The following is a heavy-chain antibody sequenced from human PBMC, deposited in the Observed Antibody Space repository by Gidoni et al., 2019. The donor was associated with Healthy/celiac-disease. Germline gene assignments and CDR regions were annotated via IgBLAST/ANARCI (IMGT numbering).Heavy chain of an antibody. CDR2: IWYDGSNK. Sequence: QVQLVESGGGVVQPGRSLRLSCAASGFTFSSYGMHWVRQAPGKGLEWVAVIWYDGSNKYYADPVKGRFTISRDNSKNTLYLQMNSLRAEDTAVYYCARDRGYSYGLDYYGMDVWGQGTTVTVSS. CDR3: ARDRGYSYGLDYYGMDV. V-gene: IGHV3-33*01. D-gene: IGHD5-18*01. J-gene: IGHJ6*02. CDR1: GFTFSSYG.